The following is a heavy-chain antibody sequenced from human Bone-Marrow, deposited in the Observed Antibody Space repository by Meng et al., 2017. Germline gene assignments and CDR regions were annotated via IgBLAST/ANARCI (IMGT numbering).Heavy chain of an antibody. CDR1: GGSVSSGSYY. J-gene: IGHJ4*02. V-gene: IGHV4-61*01. CDR3: ARDYGSGSYYNVFDY. CDR2: IYYSGST. Sequence: GSLRLSCTVSGGSVSSGSYYWSWIRQPSGKGLEWIGYIYYSGSTNYNPSLKSRVTISVDTSKNQFSLKLSSVTAADTAVYYCARDYGSGSYYNVFDYWGQGTLVTVSS. D-gene: IGHD3-10*01.